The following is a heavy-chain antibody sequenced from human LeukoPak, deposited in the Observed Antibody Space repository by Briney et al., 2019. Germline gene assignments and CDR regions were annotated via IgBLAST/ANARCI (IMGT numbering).Heavy chain of an antibody. CDR2: MNPNSGNT. V-gene: IGHV1-8*03. J-gene: IGHJ4*02. Sequence: ASVKVSCKASGYTFTSYDINWVRQATGQGLEWMGWMNPNSGNTGYAQKFQGRVTITRNTSISTAYMELSSLRSEDTAVYYCARDGSVGAPFDYWGQGTLVTVSS. CDR1: GYTFTSYD. CDR3: ARDGSVGAPFDY. D-gene: IGHD1-26*01.